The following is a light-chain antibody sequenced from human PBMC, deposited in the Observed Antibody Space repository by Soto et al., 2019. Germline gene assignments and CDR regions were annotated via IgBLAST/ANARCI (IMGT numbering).Light chain of an antibody. CDR3: CSYAGYYTLT. CDR1: SSDVGGYNH. V-gene: IGLV2-11*01. Sequence: QAVVTQPRSVSGSPGQSVTISCTGTSSDVGGYNHVSWHQQHPGKAPKLMIWDVTKRPSGVPDRFSGSKSGNTASLTISGLQAEDEADYYCCSYAGYYTLTFGGGTKLTVL. J-gene: IGLJ2*01. CDR2: DVT.